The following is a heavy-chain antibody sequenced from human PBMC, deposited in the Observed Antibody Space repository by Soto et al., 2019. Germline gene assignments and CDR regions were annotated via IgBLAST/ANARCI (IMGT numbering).Heavy chain of an antibody. CDR3: PSSSGRYRPDC. CDR1: GGTCSSYT. D-gene: IGHD1-26*01. J-gene: IGHJ4*02. V-gene: IGHV1-69*02. CDR2: IIPIRGIA. Sequence: QVQLVQSGAEVKKPGSSVKVSCKASGGTCSSYTSSWVRHAPGPGLGWIGRIIPIRGIANYAQKFQVRLAITADKYTRTAYIDLSSLISGEAAVYYCPSSSGRYRPDCWCQGTMVTVS.